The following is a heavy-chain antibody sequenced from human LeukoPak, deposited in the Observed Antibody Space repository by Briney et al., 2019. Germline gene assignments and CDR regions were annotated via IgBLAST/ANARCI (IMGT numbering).Heavy chain of an antibody. J-gene: IGHJ5*02. V-gene: IGHV4-4*02. CDR1: GGSISSSNW. CDR2: IYHSGST. D-gene: IGHD2-15*01. Sequence: SGTLSLTCAVSGGSISSSNWWSWVRQPPGKGLEWIGEIYHSGSTNYNPSLKSRVTISVDKSKNQFSLKLSSVTAADTAVYYCARPLGYCSGGSCYGWFDPWGQGTLVTVSS. CDR3: ARPLGYCSGGSCYGWFDP.